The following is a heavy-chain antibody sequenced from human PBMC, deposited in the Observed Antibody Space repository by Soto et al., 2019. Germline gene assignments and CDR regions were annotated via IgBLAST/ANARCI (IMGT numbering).Heavy chain of an antibody. D-gene: IGHD6-19*01. Sequence: PSETLSLTCVVSGGSLSGYYWSWIRQPPGKGLEWIGEINHSGSTNYNPSLKSRVTMSIDTSKNQFSLKLSSVTAADTAVYYCASHFYSSAWYAPRDYWGQGTLVTVSS. CDR2: INHSGST. V-gene: IGHV4-34*01. CDR1: GGSLSGYY. J-gene: IGHJ4*02. CDR3: ASHFYSSAWYAPRDY.